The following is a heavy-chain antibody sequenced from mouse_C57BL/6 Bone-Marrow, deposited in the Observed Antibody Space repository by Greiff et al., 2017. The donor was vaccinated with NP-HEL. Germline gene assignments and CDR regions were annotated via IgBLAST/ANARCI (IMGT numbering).Heavy chain of an antibody. CDR2: IRSKSNNYAT. Sequence: EVKLMESGGGLVQPKGSLKLSCAASGFSFNTYAMNWVRQAPGKGLEWVARIRSKSNNYATYYADSVKDRFTISRDDSESMLYLQMNNLKTEDTAMYYCVRPGHYYAMDYWGQGTSVTVSS. V-gene: IGHV10-1*01. CDR3: VRPGHYYAMDY. CDR1: GFSFNTYA. J-gene: IGHJ4*01.